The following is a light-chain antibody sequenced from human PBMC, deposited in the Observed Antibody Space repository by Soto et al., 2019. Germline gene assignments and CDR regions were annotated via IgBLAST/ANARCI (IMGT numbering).Light chain of an antibody. CDR3: QKYLSDLWT. CDR2: AAS. J-gene: IGKJ1*01. CDR1: QSLLHSNGYNY. Sequence: MTQSPLFLPVTPGEPASISCRSSQSLLHSNGYNYLAWYQQKQGKVPKILIYAASTLQSGVPSRFSGSGSGTDCTLTISRLQPEDVETYYCQKYLSDLWTFGQGTKVDIK. V-gene: IGKV1-27*01.